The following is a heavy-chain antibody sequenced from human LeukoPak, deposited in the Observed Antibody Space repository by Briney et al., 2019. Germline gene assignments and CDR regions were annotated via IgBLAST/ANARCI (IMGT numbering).Heavy chain of an antibody. D-gene: IGHD1-26*01. V-gene: IGHV3-74*01. J-gene: IGHJ4*02. Sequence: PGGSLRLSCAASGFTFSTYWMHWVRHAPGKGLVWVSRTNSDGSSTSYADSVKGRFTISRDNAKNTLCLQMNSLRAEDTAVYYCVRARYSGSSFGWGQGTLVTVSS. CDR3: VRARYSGSSFG. CDR2: TNSDGSST. CDR1: GFTFSTYW.